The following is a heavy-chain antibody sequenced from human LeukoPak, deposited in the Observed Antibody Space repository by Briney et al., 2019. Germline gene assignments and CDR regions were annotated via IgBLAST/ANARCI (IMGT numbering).Heavy chain of an antibody. CDR2: IRYDGSNK. CDR1: GFTFSSYG. J-gene: IGHJ6*03. D-gene: IGHD3-3*01. Sequence: GGSLRLSCAASGFTFSSYGMHWVRQAPGKGLEWVAFIRYDGSNKYYADSVKGRFTISRDNSKNTLYLQMNSLRAEDTAVYYCAKDGGHYDFWSGEYYYYYYMDVWGKGTTVTVSS. V-gene: IGHV3-30*02. CDR3: AKDGGHYDFWSGEYYYYYYMDV.